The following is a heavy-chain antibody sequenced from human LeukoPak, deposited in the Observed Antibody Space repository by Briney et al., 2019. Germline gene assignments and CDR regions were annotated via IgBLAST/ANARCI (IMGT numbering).Heavy chain of an antibody. CDR1: GITLSNYG. CDR2: ISDSGGST. CDR3: AKRGVVIRVILVGFHKEAYYFDS. V-gene: IGHV3-23*01. J-gene: IGHJ4*02. Sequence: GSLRLSCAVSGITLSNYGMSWVRQAPGKGLEWVAGISDSGGSTNYADSVKGRFTISRDSPKNTLYLQMNSLRAEDTAVYFCAKRGVVIRVILVGFHKEAYYFDSWGQGALVTVSS. D-gene: IGHD3-22*01.